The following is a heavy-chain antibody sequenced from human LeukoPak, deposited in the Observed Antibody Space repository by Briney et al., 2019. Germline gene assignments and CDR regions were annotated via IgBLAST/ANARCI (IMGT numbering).Heavy chain of an antibody. CDR3: ARGPAWGYSSPYYFDY. V-gene: IGHV1-8*03. CDR2: MNPNSGNT. Sequence: ASVKVSCKASGYTFTGYYMHWVRQAPGQGLEWMGWMNPNSGNTGYAQKFQGRVIITRNTSISTAHMELSSLRSEDTAVYYCARGPAWGYSSPYYFDYWGQGTLVTVSS. D-gene: IGHD5-18*01. CDR1: GYTFTGYY. J-gene: IGHJ4*02.